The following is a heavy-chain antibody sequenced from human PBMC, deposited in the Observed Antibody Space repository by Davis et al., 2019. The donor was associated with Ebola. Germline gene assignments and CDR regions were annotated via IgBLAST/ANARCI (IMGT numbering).Heavy chain of an antibody. CDR1: GFAVDSRY. V-gene: IGHV3-53*01. D-gene: IGHD5-24*01. J-gene: IGHJ4*02. Sequence: GESLKISCAASGFAVDSRYLIWVRQAPGKGLEWVSSIYSGDNRNYADSVKVRCTISRDSSKNTLYLQISSLRAEDTATYYCASYNDWGQGTLVTVSS. CDR3: ASYND. CDR2: IYSGDNR.